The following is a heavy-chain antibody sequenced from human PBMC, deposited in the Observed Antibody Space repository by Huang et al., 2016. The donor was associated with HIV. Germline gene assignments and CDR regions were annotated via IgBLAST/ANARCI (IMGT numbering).Heavy chain of an antibody. J-gene: IGHJ4*02. CDR3: AKPSGDYEFFDF. V-gene: IGHV3-30*18. D-gene: IGHD4-17*01. Sequence: QVHLEESGGGVVQPGRPLRLSCTASGVMFSTFGIDWVRQAAGKRLEWAAGISNDGSRKYDVDAGKGRFTISRDNSKNIVYLQMNSLRPEDTAVYYCAKPSGDYEFFDFWGQGTVVTVSS. CDR1: GVMFSTFG. CDR2: ISNDGSRK.